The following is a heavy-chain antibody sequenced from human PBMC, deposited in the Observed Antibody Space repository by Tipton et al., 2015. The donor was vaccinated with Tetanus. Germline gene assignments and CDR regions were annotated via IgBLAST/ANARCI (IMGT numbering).Heavy chain of an antibody. V-gene: IGHV4-39*01. CDR3: ARRSHIGAPV. D-gene: IGHD2-21*01. Sequence: LRLSCTVSGGSFSSSNDYWAWIRQPPGKGLGWVGSIYYGGSTYFNPSLRSRGTISIDTSRNQFSLQLSSVTAADTALYFCARRSHIGAPVWGQGTLVTVAS. CDR2: IYYGGST. CDR1: GGSFSSSNDY. J-gene: IGHJ3*01.